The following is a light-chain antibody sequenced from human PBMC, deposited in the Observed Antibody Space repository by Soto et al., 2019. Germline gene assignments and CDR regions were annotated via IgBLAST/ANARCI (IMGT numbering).Light chain of an antibody. CDR3: AAWDDSLSVVV. CDR1: SSNIGSNY. J-gene: IGLJ2*01. CDR2: RNN. Sequence: QSVLTQPPSASETPGQRVTISCSGSSSNIGSNYVYWYQQLPGTAPKLLIYRNNQRPSGVPDRFSGSKSGTSASLAISGLRSEDEAYYYCAAWDDSLSVVVFGGGTKVTVL. V-gene: IGLV1-47*01.